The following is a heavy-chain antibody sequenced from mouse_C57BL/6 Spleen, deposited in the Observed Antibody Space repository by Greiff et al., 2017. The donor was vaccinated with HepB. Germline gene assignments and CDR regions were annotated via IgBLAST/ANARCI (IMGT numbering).Heavy chain of an antibody. CDR3: ARDLYYSNYGFDY. J-gene: IGHJ2*01. V-gene: IGHV3-6*01. CDR1: GYSITSGYY. Sequence: VQLKQSGPGLVKPSQSLSLTCSVTGYSITSGYYWNWIRQFPGNKLEWMGYISYDGSNNYNPSLKNRISITRDTSKNQFFLKLNSVTTEDTATYYCARDLYYSNYGFDYWGQGTTLTVSS. CDR2: ISYDGSN. D-gene: IGHD2-5*01.